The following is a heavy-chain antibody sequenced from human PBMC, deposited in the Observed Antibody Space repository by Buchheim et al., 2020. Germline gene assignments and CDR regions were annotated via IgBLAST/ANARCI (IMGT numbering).Heavy chain of an antibody. V-gene: IGHV1-2*02. J-gene: IGHJ6*02. CDR2: ITPNSGGP. CDR1: GYTFTGYY. Sequence: QVQLVQSGAEVKKPGASVKVSCKASGYTFTGYYMPWVRQAPGQGLEWMGWITPNSGGPNYAQKFQGRVTMTRDTSISTAYMELSRLRSDDTAVYYCAREKAGGYDYLVWYYGMDVWGQGTT. D-gene: IGHD5-12*01. CDR3: AREKAGGYDYLVWYYGMDV.